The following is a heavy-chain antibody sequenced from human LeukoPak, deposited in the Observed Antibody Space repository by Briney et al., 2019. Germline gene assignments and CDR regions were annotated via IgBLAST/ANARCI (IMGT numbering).Heavy chain of an antibody. Sequence: GGSLRLPCAASGFTFGSYAMYWVRQAPGKGLEWISYVGISSGNTKYADSVKGRFTISGDKAKNSLYLQMNSLRVEDTAVYYCARDTKYAFDNWGQGTLVTVSS. D-gene: IGHD2-2*01. CDR3: ARDTKYAFDN. J-gene: IGHJ4*02. CDR1: GFTFGSYA. CDR2: VGISSGNT. V-gene: IGHV3-48*01.